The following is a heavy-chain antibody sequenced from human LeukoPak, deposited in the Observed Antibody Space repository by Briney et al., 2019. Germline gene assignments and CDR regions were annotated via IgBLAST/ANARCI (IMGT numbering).Heavy chain of an antibody. CDR3: ATGRDYYDSSGYYV. V-gene: IGHV1-18*01. Sequence: ASVKVSCKASGYTFTSYGISWVRQAPGQGLEWMGWISAYNGNTNYAQKLQGRVTMTTDTSTDTAYMELSSLRSEDTAVYYCATGRDYYDSSGYYVWGQGTLVTVSS. J-gene: IGHJ4*02. CDR2: ISAYNGNT. D-gene: IGHD3-22*01. CDR1: GYTFTSYG.